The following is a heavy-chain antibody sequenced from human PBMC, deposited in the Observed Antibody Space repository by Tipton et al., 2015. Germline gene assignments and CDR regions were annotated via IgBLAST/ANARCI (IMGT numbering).Heavy chain of an antibody. J-gene: IGHJ5*02. CDR2: IYFTGRT. CDR1: GGSVSSSTYY. D-gene: IGHD3-10*01. Sequence: TLSLTCTVSGGSVSSSTYYWSWIRQPPGKGLEWIGDIYFTGRTNYNPSLKSRVTISVDTSKNQFSLNLSSVTAADTAVYYCARLRQTYGSDSNNWFDPWGQGTLVTVSS. V-gene: IGHV4-61*01. CDR3: ARLRQTYGSDSNNWFDP.